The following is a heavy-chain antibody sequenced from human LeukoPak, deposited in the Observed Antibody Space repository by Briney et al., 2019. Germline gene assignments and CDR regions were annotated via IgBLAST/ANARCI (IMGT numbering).Heavy chain of an antibody. Sequence: PSETLSLTCAVYGGSVSGYYWSWIRQSPGKGLEWIGEINHSGSTNYNPSLKSRVTISVDTSKNQFSLKLSSVTAADTAVYYCARHPTLTSGGNFDYWGQGTLVTVSS. D-gene: IGHD3-16*01. CDR2: INHSGST. J-gene: IGHJ4*02. CDR3: ARHPTLTSGGNFDY. CDR1: GGSVSGYY. V-gene: IGHV4-34*01.